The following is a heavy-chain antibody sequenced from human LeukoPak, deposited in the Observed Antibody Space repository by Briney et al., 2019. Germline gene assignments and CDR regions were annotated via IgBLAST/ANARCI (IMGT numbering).Heavy chain of an antibody. CDR2: IYSGGST. CDR3: LYGSGSYPHVLDI. Sequence: GGSLRLSCTVSGFTVSSNSMSWVRQAPGKGLEWVSFIYSGGSTQYSDSVKGRSTISRDNSKNTLYLQMNSLRAEDTAVYYCLYGSGSYPHVLDIWGQGTMVSVSS. V-gene: IGHV3-53*01. D-gene: IGHD3-10*01. J-gene: IGHJ3*02. CDR1: GFTVSSNS.